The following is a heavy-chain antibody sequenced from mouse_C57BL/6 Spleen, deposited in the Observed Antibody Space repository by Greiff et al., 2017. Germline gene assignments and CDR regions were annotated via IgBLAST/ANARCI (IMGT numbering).Heavy chain of an antibody. V-gene: IGHV5-6*01. Sequence: EVQRVESGGDLVKPGGSLKLSCAASGFTFSSYGMSWVRQTPDKRLEWVATISSGGSYTYYPDSVKGRFTISRDNAKNTLYLQMSSLKSEDTAMYSGAGPYYSNYFDYWGQGTTLTVSS. CDR2: ISSGGSYT. CDR1: GFTFSSYG. CDR3: AGPYYSNYFDY. D-gene: IGHD2-5*01. J-gene: IGHJ2*01.